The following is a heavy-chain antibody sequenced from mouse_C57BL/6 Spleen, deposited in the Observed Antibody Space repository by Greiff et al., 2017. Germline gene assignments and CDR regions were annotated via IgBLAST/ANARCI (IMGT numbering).Heavy chain of an antibody. CDR1: GFTFTDYY. Sequence: EVNVVESGGGLVQPGGSLSLSCAASGFTFTDYYMSWVRQPPGKALEWLGFIRNKTNGYTTEYSASVKGRFTISRDNSQSILYLQMNALRAEDSATYYCARYGYYGSREGYYYAMDNWGQGASVTVSS. V-gene: IGHV7-3*01. J-gene: IGHJ4*01. D-gene: IGHD1-1*01. CDR2: IRNKTNGYTT. CDR3: ARYGYYGSREGYYYAMDN.